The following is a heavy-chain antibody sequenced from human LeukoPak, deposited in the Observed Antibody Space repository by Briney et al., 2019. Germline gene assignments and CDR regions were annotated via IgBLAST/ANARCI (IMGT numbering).Heavy chain of an antibody. CDR1: GFTFSDYF. D-gene: IGHD3/OR15-3a*01. V-gene: IGHV3-11*04. CDR2: ISSSGSTI. CDR3: ARQTGSGLFILP. J-gene: IGHJ4*02. Sequence: RGSLRLSCEASGFTFSDYFMSWIRQAPGKGLEWVSYISSSGSTIFYADSVKGRFTISRDNAQNSLYLEMNSLRADDTAVYYCARQTGSGLFILPGGQGTLVTVSS.